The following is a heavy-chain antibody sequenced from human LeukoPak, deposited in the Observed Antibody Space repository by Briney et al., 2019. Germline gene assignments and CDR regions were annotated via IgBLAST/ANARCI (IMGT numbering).Heavy chain of an antibody. CDR3: ARCSPASGRFPFNY. CDR2: ISPNSGDT. D-gene: IGHD6-19*01. J-gene: IGHJ4*02. Sequence: ASVKVSCKASGYTFTDYYMHWVRQAPGQGLEWMGWISPNSGDTKYAQNFQGEVTMTRDTSISTAYMGLNNLNSDDTAVYYCARCSPASGRFPFNYWGQGTLVTVSS. V-gene: IGHV1-2*02. CDR1: GYTFTDYY.